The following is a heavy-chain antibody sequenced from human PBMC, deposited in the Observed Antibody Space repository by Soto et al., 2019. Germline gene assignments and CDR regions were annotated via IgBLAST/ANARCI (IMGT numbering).Heavy chain of an antibody. D-gene: IGHD3-10*01. Sequence: PGGSLRLSCAASGFTFSDYYMSWIRQAPGKGLEWVSYISSSSSYTNYADSVKGRFTISRDNAKNSLYLQMNSLRAEDTAVYYCAGSPGYYGSGTNSWFDPWGQGTLVTVSS. J-gene: IGHJ5*02. CDR1: GFTFSDYY. CDR2: ISSSSSYT. CDR3: AGSPGYYGSGTNSWFDP. V-gene: IGHV3-11*06.